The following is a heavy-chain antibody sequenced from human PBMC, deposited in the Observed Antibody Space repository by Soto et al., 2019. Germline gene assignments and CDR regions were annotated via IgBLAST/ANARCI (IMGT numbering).Heavy chain of an antibody. D-gene: IGHD2-2*01. V-gene: IGHV1-69*12. CDR3: ARDLHCIITSCYAECGDGMDV. CDR2: IIPIFGTA. Sequence: QVQLVQSGAEVKKPGSSVKVSCKASGGTFSSYAISWVRQAPGQGLEWMGGIIPIFGTANYAQKFQGRVTITADESTSTAYMELSSLRSEDTAVYYCARDLHCIITSCYAECGDGMDVWGQGTTVTVSS. J-gene: IGHJ6*02. CDR1: GGTFSSYA.